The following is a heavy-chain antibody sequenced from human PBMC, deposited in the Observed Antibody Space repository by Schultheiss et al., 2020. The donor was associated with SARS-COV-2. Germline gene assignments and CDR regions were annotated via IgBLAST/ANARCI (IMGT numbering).Heavy chain of an antibody. J-gene: IGHJ4*02. D-gene: IGHD4-11*01. Sequence: GESLKISCAASGFTFSSYWMHWVRQAPGKGLVWVSRINSDGSSTSYADSVKGRFTISRDNAKNTLYLQMNSLRAEDTAVYYCASGATVTTASAVGYWGQGTLVTVSS. CDR3: ASGATVTTASAVGY. CDR2: INSDGSST. V-gene: IGHV3-74*01. CDR1: GFTFSSYW.